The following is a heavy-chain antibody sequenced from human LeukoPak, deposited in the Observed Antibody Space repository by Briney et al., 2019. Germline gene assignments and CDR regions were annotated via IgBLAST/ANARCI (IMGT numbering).Heavy chain of an antibody. J-gene: IGHJ4*02. CDR1: GGSIGSSSYY. V-gene: IGHV4-39*01. Sequence: SETLSLTCTVSGGSIGSSSYYWGWIRQPPGKGLAWIGSIYYSGNTYYNASLKSQVSISIDTSKNQFSLRLTSVTAADTAVYYCARQTGSGLFILPGGQGTLVTVSS. CDR2: IYYSGNT. D-gene: IGHD3/OR15-3a*01. CDR3: ARQTGSGLFILP.